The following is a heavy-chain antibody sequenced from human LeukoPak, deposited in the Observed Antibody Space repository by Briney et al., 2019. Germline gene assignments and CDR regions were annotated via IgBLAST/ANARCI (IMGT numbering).Heavy chain of an antibody. CDR2: IWYDGSNK. CDR1: GFTFCSYG. D-gene: IGHD3-22*01. CDR3: ARDREDYYDSSGYYYRALDY. Sequence: GGSLRLSCAASGFTFCSYGMHWVRQAPGKGLEWVAVIWYDGSNKYYADSVKGRFTISRDNSKNTLYLQMNSLRAEDTAVYYCARDREDYYDSSGYYYRALDYWGQGTLVTVSS. J-gene: IGHJ4*02. V-gene: IGHV3-33*01.